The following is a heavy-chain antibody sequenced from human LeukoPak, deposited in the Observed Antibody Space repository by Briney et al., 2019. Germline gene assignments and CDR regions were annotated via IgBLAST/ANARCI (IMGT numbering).Heavy chain of an antibody. D-gene: IGHD2-2*01. CDR1: GFTFSSYS. J-gene: IGHJ3*02. Sequence: GGSLRLSCAASGFTFSSYSMNWVRQAPGKGLEWVSSINSSSSYIYYADSVKGRFTISRDNAKNSLYLQMNSLRAEDTAVYYCARDPPLQYCSSTSCYWDDAFDIWGQGTMVTVSS. V-gene: IGHV3-21*01. CDR2: INSSSSYI. CDR3: ARDPPLQYCSSTSCYWDDAFDI.